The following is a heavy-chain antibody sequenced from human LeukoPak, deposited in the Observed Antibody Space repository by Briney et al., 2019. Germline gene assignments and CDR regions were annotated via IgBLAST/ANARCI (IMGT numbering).Heavy chain of an antibody. V-gene: IGHV3-72*01. J-gene: IGHJ4*02. CDR3: ARGDYESSGYYYFDY. CDR2: TRNKANSYTT. D-gene: IGHD3-22*01. Sequence: PGGSLRLSCAASGFTFSDHYMAWVRQPPGKGLEWVGRTRNKANSYTTESAASVKGRFTISRDDSKNSLYLQMNRLKTEDTAVYYCARGDYESSGYYYFDYWGQGTLVTVSS. CDR1: GFTFSDHY.